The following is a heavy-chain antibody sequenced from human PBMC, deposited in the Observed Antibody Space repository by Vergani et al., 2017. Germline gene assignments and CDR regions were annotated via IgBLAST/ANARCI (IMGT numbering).Heavy chain of an antibody. CDR1: GGTFSSYA. CDR3: TRSSLVVVAASDAFDI. Sequence: QVQLVQSGAEVKKPGSSVKVSCKASGGTFSSYAISWVRQAPGQGLEWMGGIIPIFGTANYAQKFQGRVTITADKSTSTAYMELSSLRSEDTAVYYCTRSSLVVVAASDAFDIWGQGTMVTVSS. CDR2: IIPIFGTA. D-gene: IGHD2-15*01. J-gene: IGHJ3*02. V-gene: IGHV1-69*06.